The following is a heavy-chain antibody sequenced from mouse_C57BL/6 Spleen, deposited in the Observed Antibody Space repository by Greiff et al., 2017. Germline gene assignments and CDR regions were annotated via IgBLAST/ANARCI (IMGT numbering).Heavy chain of an antibody. CDR1: GFSLTSYG. J-gene: IGHJ1*03. Sequence: QVQLQQSGPGLVAPSQSLSITCTVSGFSLTSYGVHWVRQPPGKGLEWLVVIWSDGSTTYNSALKSRLSISKDNSKSQVFLKMNSLQTDDTAMYYCARSLYDYDGDWYCDVWGTGTTVTVSS. CDR2: IWSDGST. CDR3: ARSLYDYDGDWYCDV. V-gene: IGHV2-6*03. D-gene: IGHD2-4*01.